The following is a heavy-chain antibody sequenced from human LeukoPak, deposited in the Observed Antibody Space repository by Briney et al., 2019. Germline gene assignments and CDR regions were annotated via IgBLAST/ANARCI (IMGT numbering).Heavy chain of an antibody. D-gene: IGHD2-8*02. J-gene: IGHJ6*03. CDR2: TYYSGST. V-gene: IGHV4-39*07. CDR3: ARRSYWYYYMDV. Sequence: SETLSLTCSVSGGSISRSSYYWGWIRQPPGKGLEWIGSTYYSGSTYYNPSLKSRVTISVDTSKNQFSLKLSSVTAADTAVYYCARRSYWYYYMDVWGKGTTVTISS. CDR1: GGSISRSSYY.